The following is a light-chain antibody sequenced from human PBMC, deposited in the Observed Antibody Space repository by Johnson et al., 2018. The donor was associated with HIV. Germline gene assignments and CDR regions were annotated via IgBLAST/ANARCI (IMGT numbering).Light chain of an antibody. J-gene: IGLJ1*01. CDR3: GTWDSGLSAGGV. Sequence: QSVLTQPPSVSAAPGQKVTISCSGSSSNIGNNYVSWYQQLPGTAPKLLIYENNKRPSGIPDRFSGSKSGTSATLGITGLQTGDEADYYCGTWDSGLSAGGVFGTGTKVT. CDR1: SSNIGNNY. V-gene: IGLV1-51*01. CDR2: ENN.